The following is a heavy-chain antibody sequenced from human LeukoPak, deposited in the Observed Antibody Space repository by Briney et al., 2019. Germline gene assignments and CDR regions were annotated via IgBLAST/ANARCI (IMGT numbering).Heavy chain of an antibody. CDR2: ISLSSGTI. CDR3: ARDRGYCSGGSCYTYYFDY. Sequence: GGSLRLSWAASGFTFSSYCMNWVRQAPGKGLEWISYISLSSGTIYYADSVKGRFTISRDNAKNSLYLQMNSLRDEDTAVYYCARDRGYCSGGSCYTYYFDYWGQGTLVTASS. CDR1: GFTFSSYC. J-gene: IGHJ4*02. V-gene: IGHV3-48*02. D-gene: IGHD2-15*01.